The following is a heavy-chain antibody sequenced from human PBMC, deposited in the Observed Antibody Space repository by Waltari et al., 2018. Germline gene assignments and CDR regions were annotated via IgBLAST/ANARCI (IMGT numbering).Heavy chain of an antibody. CDR1: GGSISSSSYY. CDR3: ASPSSLGRWAFDI. J-gene: IGHJ3*02. Sequence: QLQLQESGQGLVKPSETLSLTCTVSGGSISSSSYYWGWIRQPPGKGLEWIGSIYYSGSTYYNPSLKSRVTISVDTSKTQFSLKLSSVTAADTAVYYCASPSSLGRWAFDIWGQGTMVTVSS. V-gene: IGHV4-39*07. CDR2: IYYSGST.